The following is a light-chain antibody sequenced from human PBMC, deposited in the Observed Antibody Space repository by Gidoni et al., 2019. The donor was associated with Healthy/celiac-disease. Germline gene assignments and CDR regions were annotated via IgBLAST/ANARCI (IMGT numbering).Light chain of an antibody. CDR3: QQYDNWPPGT. V-gene: IGKV3-15*01. CDR1: QSVTTN. Sequence: EIVMTQSPATVSVSPGERATLSCRASQSVTTNLAWYQQKPGQAPGLLIYGASTRATGIPARFSGSGSGTEFTLTISSLQSEDFAVYYCQQYDNWPPGTFGQGTRLEIK. J-gene: IGKJ5*01. CDR2: GAS.